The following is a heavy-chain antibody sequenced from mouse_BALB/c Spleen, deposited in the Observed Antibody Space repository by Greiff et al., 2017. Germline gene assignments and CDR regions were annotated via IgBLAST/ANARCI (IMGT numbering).Heavy chain of an antibody. CDR1: GYTFTSYT. J-gene: IGHJ3*01. CDR3: ARQYGNYAWFAY. D-gene: IGHD2-10*02. CDR2: INPSSGYT. V-gene: IGHV1-4*01. Sequence: VQLQQSGAELARPRASVKMSCKASGYTFTSYTMHWVKQRPGQGLEWIGYINPSSGYTNYNQKFKDKATLTADKSSSTAYMQLSNLTSEDSAVYYCARQYGNYAWFAYWGQGTLVTVSA.